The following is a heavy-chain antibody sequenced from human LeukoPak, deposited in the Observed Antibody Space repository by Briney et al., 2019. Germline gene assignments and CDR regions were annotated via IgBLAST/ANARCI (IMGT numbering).Heavy chain of an antibody. D-gene: IGHD3-10*01. J-gene: IGHJ6*03. CDR2: IYQSGST. CDR3: ARDKGGSGSYAYYYYYMDV. V-gene: IGHV4-30-2*01. CDR1: GGSISSGGYY. Sequence: PSQTLSLTCTVSGGSISSGGYYWSWIRQPPGKGLEWIGYIYQSGSTYYTPSLESRVTISVDRSKNQFSLKLSSVTAADTAVYYCARDKGGSGSYAYYYYYMDVWGKGTTVTVSS.